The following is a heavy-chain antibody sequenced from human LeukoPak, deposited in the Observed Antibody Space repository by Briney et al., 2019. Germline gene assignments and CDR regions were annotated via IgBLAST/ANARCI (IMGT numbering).Heavy chain of an antibody. CDR3: ARIIVVVVAATPKYYYMDV. J-gene: IGHJ6*03. D-gene: IGHD2-15*01. CDR1: GYSISSGYY. CDR2: IYHSGST. V-gene: IGHV4-38-2*02. Sequence: SETLSLTCTVSGYSISSGYYWGWIRQPPGKGLEWIGSIYHSGSTYYNPSLKSRVTISVDTSKNQFSLKLSSVTAADTAVYYCARIIVVVVAATPKYYYMDVWGKGTTVTVSS.